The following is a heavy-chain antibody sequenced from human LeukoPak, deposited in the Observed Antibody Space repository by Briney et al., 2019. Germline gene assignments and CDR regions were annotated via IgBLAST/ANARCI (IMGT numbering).Heavy chain of an antibody. CDR3: VGDQVDNVGWLT. Sequence: GGSLGLSCAASGFSFSSYGMHWVRQAPGKGLEFVSVINGDGRTTYYADSVKGRFTISRDNSKNTLYLQMNTLRAEDTAVYCCVGDQVDNVGWLTWGQGTRVTVSS. J-gene: IGHJ5*02. D-gene: IGHD5-12*01. V-gene: IGHV3-64D*06. CDR2: INGDGRTT. CDR1: GFSFSSYG.